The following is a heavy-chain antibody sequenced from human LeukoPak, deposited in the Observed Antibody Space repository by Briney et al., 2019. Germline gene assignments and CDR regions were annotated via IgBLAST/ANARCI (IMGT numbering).Heavy chain of an antibody. J-gene: IGHJ4*02. CDR2: IKQGGREK. Sequence: GGSLRLPCAASGFPFSTYWVSWVRHAPGGGREGVANIKQGGREKYYVCSVKGRFTISRDNAKHSLYLKMNSLSAEDTAVYYCAIGSGYYLGHFDYWGQGTLVTVSS. CDR1: GFPFSTYW. CDR3: AIGSGYYLGHFDY. V-gene: IGHV3-7*01. D-gene: IGHD3-22*01.